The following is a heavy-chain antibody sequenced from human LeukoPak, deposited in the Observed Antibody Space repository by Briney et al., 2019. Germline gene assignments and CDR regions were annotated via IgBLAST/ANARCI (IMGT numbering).Heavy chain of an antibody. D-gene: IGHD2-15*01. CDR2: INHSGST. CDR3: ARAPVVVVAASLAFNWFDP. Sequence: PSETLSLTCAVYGGSFSGYYWSWIRQPPGKGLEWIGEINHSGSTYYNPSLKSRVTISVDTSKNQFSLKLSSVTAADTAVYYCARAPVVVVAASLAFNWFDPWGQGTLVTVSS. CDR1: GGSFSGYY. V-gene: IGHV4-34*01. J-gene: IGHJ5*02.